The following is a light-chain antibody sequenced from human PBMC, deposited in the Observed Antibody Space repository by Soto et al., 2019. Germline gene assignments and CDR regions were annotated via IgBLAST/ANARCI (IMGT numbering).Light chain of an antibody. Sequence: VLTQPPSVSGAPGQRVTISCTGSSSNIGAGYDVHWYQQLPGTAPKLLIYGNSNRPSGVPDRFSGSKSGTSASLAITGLQAEDEADYYCQSYDSSLSGSYVFGTGTKVTLL. CDR1: SSNIGAGYD. V-gene: IGLV1-40*01. J-gene: IGLJ1*01. CDR3: QSYDSSLSGSYV. CDR2: GNS.